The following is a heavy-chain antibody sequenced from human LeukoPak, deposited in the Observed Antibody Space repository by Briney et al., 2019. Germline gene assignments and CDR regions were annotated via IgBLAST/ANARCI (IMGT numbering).Heavy chain of an antibody. J-gene: IGHJ6*03. CDR3: VRDFSGYTYYMDI. D-gene: IGHD3-22*01. Sequence: SETLSLTCTVSGGSISNYYWSWIRQPPGKGLEWIGNIYYSGSTNYNPSLKSRVTISVDTSKNQFSLQLSSVTAADTAVYYCVRDFSGYTYYMDIWGKGTTVTVSS. V-gene: IGHV4-59*08. CDR1: GGSISNYY. CDR2: IYYSGST.